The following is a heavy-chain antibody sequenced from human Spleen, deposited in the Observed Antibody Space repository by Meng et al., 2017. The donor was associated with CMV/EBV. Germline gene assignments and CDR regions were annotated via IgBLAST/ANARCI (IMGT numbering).Heavy chain of an antibody. CDR2: TSYDGSKK. D-gene: IGHD3-9*01. V-gene: IGHV3-30-3*01. J-gene: IGHJ4*02. CDR1: GSTFSSYA. Sequence: GGSLRLTYAPSGSTFSSYAMHWVRQAPGKGLEWVAVTSYDGSKKYYADSVKGRFNISRDNSKNTLYLQMNSLRAEDQAVYHCARDRTNNYYYEILTGCAFDYWGQGTLVTVSS. CDR3: ARDRTNNYYYEILTGCAFDY.